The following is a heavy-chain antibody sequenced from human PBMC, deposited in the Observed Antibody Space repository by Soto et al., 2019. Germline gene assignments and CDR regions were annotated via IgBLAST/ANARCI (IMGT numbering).Heavy chain of an antibody. CDR1: GGSISSGGYY. D-gene: IGHD1-20*01. Sequence: QVQLQESGPGLVKPSETLSLTCTVSGGSISSGGYYWSWIRQHPGKGLEWIGYIYHSGTTYYNPSLKSRVTISVDTSKNQFSLKLSSVTAADTAVYYCARSPYFISGTTSIFECDYWGQGTLVTVSS. CDR3: ARSPYFISGTTSIFECDY. J-gene: IGHJ4*02. CDR2: IYHSGTT. V-gene: IGHV4-31*03.